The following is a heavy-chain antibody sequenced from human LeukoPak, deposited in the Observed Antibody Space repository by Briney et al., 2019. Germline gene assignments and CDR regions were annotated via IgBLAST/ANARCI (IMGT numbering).Heavy chain of an antibody. CDR3: ARGVAMIVVVINDAFDI. CDR2: INPNSGGT. CDR1: GYTFTGYY. Sequence: ASVKVSCKASGYTFTGYYMHWVRQAPGQGLEWMGWINPNSGGTNYAQKFQGRVTMTRDTSISTAYMELSRLRPDDTAVYYCARGVAMIVVVINDAFDIWGQGTMVTVSS. J-gene: IGHJ3*02. D-gene: IGHD3-22*01. V-gene: IGHV1-2*02.